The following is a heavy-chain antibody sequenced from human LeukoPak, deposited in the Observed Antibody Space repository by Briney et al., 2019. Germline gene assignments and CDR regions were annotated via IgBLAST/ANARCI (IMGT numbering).Heavy chain of an antibody. V-gene: IGHV4-59*01. J-gene: IGHJ4*02. Sequence: SETLSLTCTVSGDSISSNHWSWIRQPPGKGLEWIGYISYSGSTSYNPSLKSRVTISVDTSKNQFSPKLSSVTAADTAVYYCARVGRGDHTWGSYSCDHWGQGTLVTVSS. D-gene: IGHD3-16*01. CDR1: GDSISSNH. CDR3: ARVGRGDHTWGSYSCDH. CDR2: ISYSGST.